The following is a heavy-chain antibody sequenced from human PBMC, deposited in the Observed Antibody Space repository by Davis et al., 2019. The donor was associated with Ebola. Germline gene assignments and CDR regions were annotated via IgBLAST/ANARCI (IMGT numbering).Heavy chain of an antibody. CDR2: ISSGGHGT. Sequence: PGGSLRLSCGASGFTFSRHSMNWVRQAPGKGLEWIAFISSGGHGTYYADSVRGRFTISRDNAKNLLYLQLNSLRDEDTALYYCAKDAEDGSGNWFFDFRGRGALVTVSS. V-gene: IGHV3-48*02. CDR3: AKDAEDGSGNWFFDF. J-gene: IGHJ2*01. D-gene: IGHD5-24*01. CDR1: GFTFSRHS.